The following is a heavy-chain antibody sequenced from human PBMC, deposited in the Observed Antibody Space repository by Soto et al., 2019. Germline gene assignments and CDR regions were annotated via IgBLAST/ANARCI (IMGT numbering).Heavy chain of an antibody. CDR1: GGTFSGYA. CDR2: IIPIFGTA. J-gene: IGHJ5*02. V-gene: IGHV1-69*13. D-gene: IGHD3-9*01. Sequence: GASVKVSCKASGGTFSGYAISWVRQAPGQGLEWMGGIIPIFGTANYAQKFQGRVTITADESTSTAYMELSSLRSEDTAVYYCARGRYFDWSSGNWFDPWGQGTLVTVSS. CDR3: ARGRYFDWSSGNWFDP.